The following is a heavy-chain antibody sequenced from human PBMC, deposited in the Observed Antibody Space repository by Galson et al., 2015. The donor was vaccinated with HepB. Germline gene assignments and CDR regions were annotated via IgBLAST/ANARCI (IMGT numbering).Heavy chain of an antibody. D-gene: IGHD3-16*01. CDR2: IKQDGSVK. CDR1: GFTLSSYW. CDR3: AREIGGGGSY. Sequence: SLRLSCAASGFTLSSYWMTWVRQAPGKGLEWVANIKQDGSVKYYVDSVKGRFTISRDNAKNSVYLQMNSLRAEDTAVYYCAREIGGGGSYWGQGTLVTVSS. J-gene: IGHJ4*02. V-gene: IGHV3-7*03.